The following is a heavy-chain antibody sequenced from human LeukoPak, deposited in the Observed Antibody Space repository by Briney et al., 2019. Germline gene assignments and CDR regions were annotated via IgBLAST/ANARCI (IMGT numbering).Heavy chain of an antibody. D-gene: IGHD1-14*01. V-gene: IGHV4-4*07. CDR2: IYTRGST. Sequence: KPSETLSLTCTVSGGSISSYYWSWIRQPAGKGLEWIGRIYTRGSTNYNPSLKSRVTMSVDTSKNQFSLKLSSVTAAGTAVYYCARDDGIAAYYYGMDVWGQGTTVTVSS. CDR3: ARDDGIAAYYYGMDV. J-gene: IGHJ6*02. CDR1: GGSISSYY.